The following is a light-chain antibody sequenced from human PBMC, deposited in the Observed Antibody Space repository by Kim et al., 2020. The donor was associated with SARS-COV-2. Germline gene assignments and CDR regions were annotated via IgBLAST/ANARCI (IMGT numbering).Light chain of an antibody. V-gene: IGLV2-18*02. CDR2: EVS. CDR3: SSYTSSSTYVV. CDR1: SSDVGSYNR. J-gene: IGLJ2*01. Sequence: QSVTISCTGPSSDVGSYNRVSWYQQPPGTAPKLMIYEVSNRPSGVPDRFSGSKSGNTASLTISGLQAEDEADYYCSSYTSSSTYVVFGGGTQLTVL.